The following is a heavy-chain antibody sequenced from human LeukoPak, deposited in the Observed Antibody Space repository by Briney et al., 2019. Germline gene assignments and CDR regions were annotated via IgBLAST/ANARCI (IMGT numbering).Heavy chain of an antibody. CDR3: AKSRGLYCSNGVCYPLGYFDL. V-gene: IGHV3-23*01. Sequence: GSLRLSCAASGFTFSSYAMSWVRQAPGKGLEWVSGISGSGGSTYQADSVKGRFTLSRDNSKNTLYLQMNSLRADDTAVYYCAKSRGLYCSNGVCYPLGYFDLWGRGTLVTVSS. D-gene: IGHD2-8*01. J-gene: IGHJ2*01. CDR1: GFTFSSYA. CDR2: ISGSGGST.